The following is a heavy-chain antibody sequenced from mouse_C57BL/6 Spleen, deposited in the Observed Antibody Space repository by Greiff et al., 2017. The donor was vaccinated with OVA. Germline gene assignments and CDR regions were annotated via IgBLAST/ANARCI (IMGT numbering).Heavy chain of an antibody. Sequence: LVESGASVKISCKASGYAFSSYWMNWVKQRPGKGLEWIGQIYPGDGDTNYNGKFKGKATLTADKSSSTAYMQLSSLTSEDSAVYFCARFSPNYYGSSYWYFDVWGTGTTVTVSS. V-gene: IGHV1-80*01. CDR1: GYAFSSYW. CDR3: ARFSPNYYGSSYWYFDV. CDR2: IYPGDGDT. D-gene: IGHD1-1*01. J-gene: IGHJ1*03.